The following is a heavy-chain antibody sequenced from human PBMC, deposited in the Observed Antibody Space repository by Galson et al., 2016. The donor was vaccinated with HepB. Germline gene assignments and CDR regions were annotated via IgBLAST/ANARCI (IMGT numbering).Heavy chain of an antibody. CDR3: ARDPPGVPDFALDV. Sequence: SLRLSCAASGFTVSSNCMSWVRQAPGKGLEWVSLICDGGSAYYTDSVEARFTISRDNSKNTLYLQMNNLRPEDTAVYFCARDPPGVPDFALDVWGQGTTVTVSS. D-gene: IGHD3-10*01. CDR2: ICDGGSA. J-gene: IGHJ6*02. CDR1: GFTVSSNC. V-gene: IGHV3-66*01.